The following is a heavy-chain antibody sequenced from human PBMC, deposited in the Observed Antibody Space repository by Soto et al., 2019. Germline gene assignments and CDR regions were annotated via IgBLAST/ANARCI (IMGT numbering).Heavy chain of an antibody. J-gene: IGHJ5*02. CDR2: ISGSGGST. D-gene: IGHD3-3*01. Sequence: RLARAASGVTVSSYAMGWVRQAPGKGLEWVSAISGSGGSTYYADSVKGRFTISRDNSKNPLYQQMNSLRAEDTAVYYCAKDSRYYDFWSGEFNWFDPWGQGTLVTVSS. CDR1: GVTVSSYA. V-gene: IGHV3-23*01. CDR3: AKDSRYYDFWSGEFNWFDP.